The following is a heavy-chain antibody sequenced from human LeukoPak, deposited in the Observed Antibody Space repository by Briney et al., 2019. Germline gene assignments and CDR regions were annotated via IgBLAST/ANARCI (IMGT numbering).Heavy chain of an antibody. CDR2: IRQEGSEK. Sequence: PGGSLRLSCAASGFTFSSYWMGWVRQAPGQGLEWVANIRQEGSEKNYADSVKGRFTISRDNAKNSLYLQMNSLRAEDTAVYYCARGRSYNYWGQGTLVTVSS. V-gene: IGHV3-7*04. D-gene: IGHD3-10*01. CDR1: GFTFSSYW. J-gene: IGHJ4*02. CDR3: ARGRSYNY.